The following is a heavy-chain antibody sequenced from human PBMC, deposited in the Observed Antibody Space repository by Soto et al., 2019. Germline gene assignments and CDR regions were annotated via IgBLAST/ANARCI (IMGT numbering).Heavy chain of an antibody. CDR2: ISAYNGNT. CDR3: ARGGTAIDY. D-gene: IGHD2-21*02. V-gene: IGHV1-18*01. J-gene: IGHJ4*02. CDR1: GYTLTNFG. Sequence: QVQLVQSGAEVKKPGASVKVSCKTSGYTLTNFGLSWVRQAPGQGVEWMGWISAYNGNTNYAQNFEGRLTMTTATALSTAYMELRSVSTDETALYYCARGGTAIDYWGQGTLVTVSS.